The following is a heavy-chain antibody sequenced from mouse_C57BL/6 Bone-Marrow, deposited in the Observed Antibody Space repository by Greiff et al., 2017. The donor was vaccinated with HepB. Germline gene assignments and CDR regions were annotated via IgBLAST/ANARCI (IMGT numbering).Heavy chain of an antibody. V-gene: IGHV5-4*03. CDR3: ARKLGGDY. CDR2: ISDGGSDT. CDR1: GFTFSSYA. D-gene: IGHD4-1*01. Sequence: EVKLMESGGGLVKPGGSLKLSCAASGFTFSSYAMSWVRQTQEKRLEWVATISDGGSDTDYPDNVKGRFTVSKDNAKNNLYLQMSHLKSEDTAMYYCARKLGGDYWGQGTTLTVSS. J-gene: IGHJ2*01.